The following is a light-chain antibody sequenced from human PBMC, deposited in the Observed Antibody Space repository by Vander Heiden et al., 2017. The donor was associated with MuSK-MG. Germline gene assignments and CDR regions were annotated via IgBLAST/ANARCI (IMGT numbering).Light chain of an antibody. CDR1: SPNIGAGYD. V-gene: IGLV1-40*01. CDR2: GNS. Sequence: QSVLTQPPSVSGAPGQRVTISCTGSSPNIGAGYDVHWYQQLPGTAPKLLIYGNSNRPSGVPDRFSGSKSGTSASLAITGLQAEDEADYYCQSYDSSLSGSNVVFGGGTKLTGL. J-gene: IGLJ2*01. CDR3: QSYDSSLSGSNVV.